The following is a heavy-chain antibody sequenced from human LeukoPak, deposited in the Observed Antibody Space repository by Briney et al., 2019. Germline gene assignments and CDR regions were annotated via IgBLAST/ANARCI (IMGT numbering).Heavy chain of an antibody. CDR2: ISSSSSTI. CDR1: GFTFSSYS. D-gene: IGHD4-17*01. CDR3: ARDGYRDYRDMDV. J-gene: IGHJ6*03. Sequence: GGSLRLSCAASGFTFSSYSMNWVRQAPGKGLEWVSYISSSSSTIYYADSVKGRFTVSRDNAKNSLYLQINSLRAEDTAVYYCARDGYRDYRDMDVWGKGTTVTVSS. V-gene: IGHV3-48*01.